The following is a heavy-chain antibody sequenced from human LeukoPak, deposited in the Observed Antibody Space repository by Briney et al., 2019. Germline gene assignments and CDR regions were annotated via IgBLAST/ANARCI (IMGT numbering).Heavy chain of an antibody. CDR1: GFTFSTYT. V-gene: IGHV3-21*01. CDR2: ISTSISYI. Sequence: GGSLRLSCAASGFTFSTYTMNWVRQAPGKGLEWVSSISTSISYIYYADSVKGRFTISRDNAKNSLFLQMNSLRAEDTAVYYCARDQGGSYSGGDYDAFDIWGQGTMVTVSS. J-gene: IGHJ3*02. D-gene: IGHD6-19*01. CDR3: ARDQGGSYSGGDYDAFDI.